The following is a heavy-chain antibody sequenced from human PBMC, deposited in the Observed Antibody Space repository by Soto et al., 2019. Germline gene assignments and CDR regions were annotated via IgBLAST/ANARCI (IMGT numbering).Heavy chain of an antibody. Sequence: PSETLSLTCAVYGGSFSGYYWSWIRQPPWKGLEWIGEINHSGSTNYNPSLKSRVTISVDTSKNQFSLKLSSVTAADTAVYYCERGGRTTIFGVVIYYYGMDVWGQGTTVAVSS. CDR2: INHSGST. D-gene: IGHD3-3*01. J-gene: IGHJ6*02. CDR1: GGSFSGYY. CDR3: ERGGRTTIFGVVIYYYGMDV. V-gene: IGHV4-34*01.